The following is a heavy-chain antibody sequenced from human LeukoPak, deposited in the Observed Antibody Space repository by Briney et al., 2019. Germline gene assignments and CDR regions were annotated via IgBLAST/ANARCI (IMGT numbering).Heavy chain of an antibody. D-gene: IGHD6-13*01. Sequence: GGSLRLSCAASGFTFSDYYMTWIRQAPGKGLEWLSYIGGSGSPTNYADSVKGRFTISRDNAENSLYLQMNSLRAEDTAVYYCARVGLTTAAGTYDYWGQGTLVTVSS. CDR2: IGGSGSPT. CDR1: GFTFSDYY. J-gene: IGHJ4*02. CDR3: ARVGLTTAAGTYDY. V-gene: IGHV3-11*06.